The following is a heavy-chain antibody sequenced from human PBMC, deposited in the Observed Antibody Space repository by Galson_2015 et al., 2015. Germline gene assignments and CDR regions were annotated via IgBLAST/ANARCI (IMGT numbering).Heavy chain of an antibody. V-gene: IGHV3-30*03. J-gene: IGHJ6*02. CDR3: ARVAAAGQPYYYGMDV. CDR2: ISYDGSNK. CDR1: GFTFSSYG. Sequence: SLRLSCAASGFTFSSYGMHWVRQAPGKGLEWVAVISYDGSNKYYADSVKGRFTISRDNSKNTLYLQMNSLRAEDTAVYYCARVAAAGQPYYYGMDVWGQGTTVTVSS. D-gene: IGHD6-13*01.